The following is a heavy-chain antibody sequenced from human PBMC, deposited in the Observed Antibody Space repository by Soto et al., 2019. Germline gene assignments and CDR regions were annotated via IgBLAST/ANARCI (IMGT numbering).Heavy chain of an antibody. D-gene: IGHD3-10*01. CDR1: GYTFTSYA. CDR3: ARDYGSGSYLADPFDY. CDR2: INAGNGNT. J-gene: IGHJ4*02. V-gene: IGHV1-3*01. Sequence: GASVKVSCKASGYTFTSYAMHWVRQAPGQRLEWIGWINAGNGNTKYSQKFQGRVTITRDTSASTAYMELSSLRSEDTAVYYCARDYGSGSYLADPFDYWGQGTLVTVSS.